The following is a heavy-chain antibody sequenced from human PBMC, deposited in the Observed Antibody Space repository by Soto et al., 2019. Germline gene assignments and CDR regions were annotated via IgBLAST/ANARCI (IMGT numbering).Heavy chain of an antibody. CDR1: GGTFSSYA. CDR2: IIPIFGTA. V-gene: IGHV1-69*01. D-gene: IGHD3-3*01. Sequence: QVQLVQSGAEVKKPGSSVKVSCKASGGTFSSYAISWVRQAPGQGLEWMGGIIPIFGTANYAQKFQGRVTITSDESTSTAYMDLSSLRSEDTAVYYCARTPDYYDFWSGYYSFDYWCQGTLVTVSS. CDR3: ARTPDYYDFWSGYYSFDY. J-gene: IGHJ4*02.